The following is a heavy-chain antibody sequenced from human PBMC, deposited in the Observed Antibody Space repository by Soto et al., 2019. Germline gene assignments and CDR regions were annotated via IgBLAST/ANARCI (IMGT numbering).Heavy chain of an antibody. CDR1: GRSISSSSYY. Sequence: QLQLQEAGPGLVKPSETLSLTCTVSGRSISSSSYYWVWIRQPPGKGLEWIGSIYYSGRTYYNPSLKNRATISVDTSKNLFARKLGSVTAADTGVDYCERVGGWKNYYFYGMDVWGQGTTVTVTS. V-gene: IGHV4-39*01. J-gene: IGHJ6*02. D-gene: IGHD6-19*01. CDR2: IYYSGRT. CDR3: ERVGGWKNYYFYGMDV.